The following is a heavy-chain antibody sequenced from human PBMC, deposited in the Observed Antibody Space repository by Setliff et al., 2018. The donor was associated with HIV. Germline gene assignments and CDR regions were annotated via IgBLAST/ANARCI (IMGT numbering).Heavy chain of an antibody. CDR2: IIPVSDTT. D-gene: IGHD2-21*02. Sequence: SVKVSCKSSGGTFSSYVINWVRQAPGQGLEWMGGIIPVSDTTNYAHKFQGRMTITADESTSTAYMELTGLRSEDTAVYYCANLRGEEAGNFYYFYFGLDVWGQGTTVTVSS. V-gene: IGHV1-69*13. CDR1: GGTFSSYV. CDR3: ANLRGEEAGNFYYFYFGLDV. J-gene: IGHJ6*02.